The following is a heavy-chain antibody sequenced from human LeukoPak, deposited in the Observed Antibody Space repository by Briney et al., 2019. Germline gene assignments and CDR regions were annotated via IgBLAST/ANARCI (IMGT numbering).Heavy chain of an antibody. CDR2: IIPIFGTA. J-gene: IGHJ4*02. Sequence: SVKVSCKASGGTFSSYAISWVRQAPGQGLEWMGRIIPIFGTANYAQKFQGRVTITADKSTSTAYMELSSLRSEDTAVYYCARAHRTYSSYNDYWGQGTLVTVSS. CDR1: GGTFSSYA. V-gene: IGHV1-69*06. CDR3: ARAHRTYSSYNDY. D-gene: IGHD4-11*01.